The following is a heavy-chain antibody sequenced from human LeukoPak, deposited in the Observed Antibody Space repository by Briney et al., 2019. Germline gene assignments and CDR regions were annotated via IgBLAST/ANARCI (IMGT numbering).Heavy chain of an antibody. Sequence: PGGSLRLSCAASGFTFSSYAMSWVRQAPGKGLDWVSAISGSGGSTYYADSVKGRFTISRDNSKNTLYLQMNSLRAEDTAVYYCAKGDCSSTSCYPHYYYMDAWGKGTTVTVSS. J-gene: IGHJ6*03. V-gene: IGHV3-23*01. CDR1: GFTFSSYA. D-gene: IGHD2-2*01. CDR2: ISGSGGST. CDR3: AKGDCSSTSCYPHYYYMDA.